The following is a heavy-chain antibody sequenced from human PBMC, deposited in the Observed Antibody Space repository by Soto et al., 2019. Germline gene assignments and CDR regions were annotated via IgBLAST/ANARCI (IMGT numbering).Heavy chain of an antibody. J-gene: IGHJ6*02. Sequence: QVQLVESGGGVVQPGRSLRLSCAASGFTFSNYAMHWVRQAPGKGLEWVAVISYDGSTKYYADSVKGRFTISRDKSKNTLYLQMNCLRAEDTAVYYCAREGPYVVTAMSTDVWGQGTAVTVS. V-gene: IGHV3-30-3*01. CDR2: ISYDGSTK. CDR3: AREGPYVVTAMSTDV. CDR1: GFTFSNYA. D-gene: IGHD5-18*01.